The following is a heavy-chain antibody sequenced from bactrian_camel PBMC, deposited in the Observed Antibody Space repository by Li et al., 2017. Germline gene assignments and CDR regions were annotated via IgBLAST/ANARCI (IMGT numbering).Heavy chain of an antibody. J-gene: IGHJ4*01. CDR1: AYILENCG. CDR2: VRKDGTP. V-gene: IGHV3S60*01. CDR3: AAGTRIIVGDYCDGITD. Sequence: HVQLVESGGGLVQPGGSLKLSCAGSAYILENCGMVWCRQTKGKEEKLVSVRKDGTPVYEDTVKGRFTISRDNAKNIIYLQMSSLTPDDTAMYYCAAGTRIIVGDYCDGITDWGQGTQVTVST. D-gene: IGHD3*01.